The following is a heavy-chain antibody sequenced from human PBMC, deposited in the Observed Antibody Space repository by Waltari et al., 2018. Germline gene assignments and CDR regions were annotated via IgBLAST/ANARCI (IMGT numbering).Heavy chain of an antibody. V-gene: IGHV4-4*02. CDR3: STVVIISNYDGGTFGWFDP. J-gene: IGHJ5*02. Sequence: QVQLQESGTGLVKPSGTLSLTCAVSGASIRSNYWWTCVRQPPGKGLDWIGEIYHTESTNYTPSRECRVTMSVDTSKNHFSLKRNSVTAADTAVYYWSTVVIISNYDGGTFGWFDPWGQGTLVTVSS. CDR1: GASIRSNYW. D-gene: IGHD3-16*01. CDR2: IYHTEST.